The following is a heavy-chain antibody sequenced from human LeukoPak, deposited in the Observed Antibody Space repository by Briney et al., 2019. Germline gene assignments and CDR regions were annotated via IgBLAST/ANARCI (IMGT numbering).Heavy chain of an antibody. V-gene: IGHV3-21*01. CDR1: GFTFRNFW. CDR3: ARSTGGDWYAFDI. D-gene: IGHD2-21*02. Sequence: GGSLRLSCAATGFTFRNFWMSWVRQAPGKGLEWVSFISSSSSYIYYVDSVKGRFTISRHNAKNSLYLHMNSLRAEDTAVYYCARSTGGDWYAFDIWGQGTMVTVSS. J-gene: IGHJ3*02. CDR2: ISSSSSYI.